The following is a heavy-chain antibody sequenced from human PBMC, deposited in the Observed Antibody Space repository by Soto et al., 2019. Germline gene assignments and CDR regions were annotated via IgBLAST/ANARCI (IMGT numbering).Heavy chain of an antibody. V-gene: IGHV5-51*01. J-gene: IGHJ6*02. D-gene: IGHD6-6*01. Sequence: PGEALKISWNGCGYSFTSYWIGWVRQMRGKGLEWMGIIDPGDSDTRYSPSFQGQVTISADKSISTASLQWSRLKASDPAMYSCAGPEYSSSARYYGMDVWGQGTTVTVSS. CDR2: IDPGDSDT. CDR1: GYSFTSYW. CDR3: AGPEYSSSARYYGMDV.